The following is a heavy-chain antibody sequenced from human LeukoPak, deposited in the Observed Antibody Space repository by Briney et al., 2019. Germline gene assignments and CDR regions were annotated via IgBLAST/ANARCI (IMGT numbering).Heavy chain of an antibody. CDR2: IYSGGST. J-gene: IGHJ4*02. D-gene: IGHD3-10*01. CDR3: ARWFFKQKGLDY. CDR1: GFTVSTNY. V-gene: IGHV3-66*01. Sequence: HPGGSLRLSCAASGFTVSTNYMSWVRQAPGKGLEWVSVIYSGGSTHYADSVKGRFTISRDNSKKTLYLQMNSLRAEDTAVYYCARWFFKQKGLDYWGQGTLVTVSS.